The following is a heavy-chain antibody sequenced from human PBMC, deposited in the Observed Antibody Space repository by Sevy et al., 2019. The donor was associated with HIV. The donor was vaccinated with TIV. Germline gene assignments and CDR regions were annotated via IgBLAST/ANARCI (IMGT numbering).Heavy chain of an antibody. J-gene: IGHJ4*02. V-gene: IGHV3-48*01. D-gene: IGHD4-4*01. CDR2: ISSSSSTI. CDR1: GFTFSSYS. Sequence: GGSLRLSCAASGFTFSSYSMNWVRQAPGKGLEWVSYISSSSSTIYYADSVKGRFTISRDNAKNSLYLQMNSLRAEDTAVYYCARRTTVTTPYYFDYWGQGTLVTVSS. CDR3: ARRTTVTTPYYFDY.